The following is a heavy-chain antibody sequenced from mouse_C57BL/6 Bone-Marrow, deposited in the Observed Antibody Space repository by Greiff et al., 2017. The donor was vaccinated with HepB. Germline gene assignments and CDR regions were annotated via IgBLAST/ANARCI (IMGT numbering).Heavy chain of an antibody. J-gene: IGHJ4*01. D-gene: IGHD3-2*02. Sequence: VQLQQSGAELVKPGASVKLSCKASGYTFTEYTIHWVKQRSGQGLEWIGWFYPGSGSIKYNEKFKDKATLTADKSSSTVYMELSRLTSEDSAVYFCARHERGGQLRLRYYAMDYWGQGTSVTVSS. V-gene: IGHV1-62-2*01. CDR2: FYPGSGSI. CDR1: GYTFTEYT. CDR3: ARHERGGQLRLRYYAMDY.